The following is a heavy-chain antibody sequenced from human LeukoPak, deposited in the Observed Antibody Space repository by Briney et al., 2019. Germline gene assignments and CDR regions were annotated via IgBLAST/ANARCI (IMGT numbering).Heavy chain of an antibody. Sequence: GGSLRLSCAASGFTFSSYAMHWVRQAPGKGLEWVAVISYDGSNKYYADSVKGRFTISRDNSKNTLYLQMNSLRAEDTAVYYCARGGPSSGWNYQIHYYYYMDVWGKGTTVTVSS. CDR1: GFTFSSYA. V-gene: IGHV3-30*04. CDR3: ARGGPSSGWNYQIHYYYYMDV. J-gene: IGHJ6*03. D-gene: IGHD1-7*01. CDR2: ISYDGSNK.